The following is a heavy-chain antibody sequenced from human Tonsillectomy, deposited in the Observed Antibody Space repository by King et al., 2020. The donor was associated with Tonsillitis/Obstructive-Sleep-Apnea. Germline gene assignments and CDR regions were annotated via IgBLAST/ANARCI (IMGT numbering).Heavy chain of an antibody. CDR2: ISPYNGDT. V-gene: IGHV1-18*01. CDR1: GYTFTSYG. Sequence: QLVQSGAEVKKPGASVKVSCKASGYTFTSYGISWVRQAPGQGLEWMGWISPYNGDTNYPQKLQGRVTMTTGTSTSTAYMELRSLRSDDTAVYYCARDSMSHYYDSSGYYTFDYWGQGTLVTVSS. J-gene: IGHJ4*02. CDR3: ARDSMSHYYDSSGYYTFDY. D-gene: IGHD3-22*01.